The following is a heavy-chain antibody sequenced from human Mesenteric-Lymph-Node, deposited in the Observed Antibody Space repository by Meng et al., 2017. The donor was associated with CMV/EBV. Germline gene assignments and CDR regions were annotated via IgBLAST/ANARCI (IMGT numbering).Heavy chain of an antibody. CDR1: GYTFTGYY. Sequence: ASVKVSCKASGYTFTGYYMHWVRQAPGQGLEWMGWINPNSGGTNYAQKFQGRVTMTRDTSISTAYMELSRLRSDDTAVYYCARDNTNGNLIDYWGQGTLVTVSS. V-gene: IGHV1-2*02. CDR2: INPNSGGT. D-gene: IGHD2-2*01. CDR3: ARDNTNGNLIDY. J-gene: IGHJ4*02.